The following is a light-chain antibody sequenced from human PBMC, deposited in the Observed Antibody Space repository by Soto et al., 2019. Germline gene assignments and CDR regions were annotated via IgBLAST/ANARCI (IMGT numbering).Light chain of an antibody. CDR3: SSYAGSTLV. CDR1: ENDIGGFNH. Sequence: QSVANEPSSPAAAPGTAAPIPCTGTENDIGGFNHFSWYQQYPGKAPKLIIYEVTKRPSGVPDRFSGSKSGNTASLTVSGLQAEDEADYSCSSYAGSTLVSGPGTKVTV. CDR2: EVT. V-gene: IGLV2-8*01. J-gene: IGLJ1*01.